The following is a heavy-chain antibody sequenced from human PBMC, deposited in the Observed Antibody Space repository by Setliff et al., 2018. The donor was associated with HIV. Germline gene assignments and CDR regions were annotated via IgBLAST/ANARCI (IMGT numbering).Heavy chain of an antibody. CDR3: ARGATITYYFDY. D-gene: IGHD5-12*01. CDR1: GGTLSSYA. Sequence: ASVKVSCKASGGTLSSYAISWVRQAPGQGLEWMGRIIPISGTANNAQKFQGRVTITADESTSTAYMELSSLRSEDTAVYYCARGATITYYFDYWGQGTLVTVSS. J-gene: IGHJ4*02. CDR2: IIPISGTA. V-gene: IGHV1-69*13.